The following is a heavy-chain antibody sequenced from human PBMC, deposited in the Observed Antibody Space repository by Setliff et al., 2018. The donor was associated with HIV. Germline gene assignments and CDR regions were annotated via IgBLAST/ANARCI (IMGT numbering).Heavy chain of an antibody. CDR3: VGGQKWLAFDS. D-gene: IGHD2-8*01. V-gene: IGHV4-59*01. CDR1: GGPISGY. Sequence: SETLSLTCAVSGGPISGYWSWIRQPPGRELEWIGYIYYTGGTNYNPSLNSRVTMSIDLSNNHLPLKLRSVTTADTAIYYCVGGQKWLAFDSWGQGTLVTVSS. J-gene: IGHJ4*02. CDR2: IYYTGGT.